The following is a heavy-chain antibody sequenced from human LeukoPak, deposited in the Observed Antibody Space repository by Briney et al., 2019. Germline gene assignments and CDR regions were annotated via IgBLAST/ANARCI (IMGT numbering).Heavy chain of an antibody. D-gene: IGHD1-1*01. CDR1: GGSISSYY. J-gene: IGHJ4*02. CDR3: ARHYPPFFATTLFDY. V-gene: IGHV4-59*08. CDR2: IYYSGST. Sequence: PSETLSFTCTVFGGSISSYYWSWIRQPPGKGLEWIGYIYYSGSTNYNPSLKSRVTISVDTSKNQFSLKLSSVTAADTAVYYCARHYPPFFATTLFDYWGQGTLVTVSS.